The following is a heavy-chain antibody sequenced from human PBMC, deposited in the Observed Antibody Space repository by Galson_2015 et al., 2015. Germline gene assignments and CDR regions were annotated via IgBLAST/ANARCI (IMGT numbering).Heavy chain of an antibody. V-gene: IGHV6-1*01. CDR3: ARAGAGSGSPNYWFFDL. J-gene: IGHJ2*01. CDR1: GDSVSSNSAA. Sequence: AISGDSVSSNSAAWNWIRQSPSRGLEWLGRTYYRSKWYSDYAIAVKSRITINPDTTKNQFSLNLSSVTAADTAVYYCARAGAGSGSPNYWFFDLWGRGTLVTVSS. CDR2: TYYRSKWYS. D-gene: IGHD3-10*01.